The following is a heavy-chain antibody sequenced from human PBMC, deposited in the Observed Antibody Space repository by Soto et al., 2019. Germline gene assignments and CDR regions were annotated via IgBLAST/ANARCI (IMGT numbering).Heavy chain of an antibody. CDR3: ARGGILTGSRNWFDP. Sequence: SETLSLTCVVYGGSFSDYYWSWIRQPPGKGLEWIGEINHRGSTNYNPSLKSRVTISIDTSKNQFSLKLSSVTAANTAVYYCARGGILTGSRNWFDPWGQGILVTVSS. CDR2: INHRGST. CDR1: GGSFSDYY. V-gene: IGHV4-34*01. J-gene: IGHJ5*02. D-gene: IGHD3-9*01.